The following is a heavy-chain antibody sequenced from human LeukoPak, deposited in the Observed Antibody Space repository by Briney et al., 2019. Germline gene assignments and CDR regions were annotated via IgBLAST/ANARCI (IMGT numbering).Heavy chain of an antibody. J-gene: IGHJ6*03. CDR2: IKHDGSEK. D-gene: IGHD5-24*01. V-gene: IGHV3-7*01. Sequence: PGGSLRLSCAASGFTFGSYWMNWVRQAPGKGLEWVASIKHDGSEKYYVDPVKGRFTISRDNAKNSLYLQMNSLRGEDTAVYYCARDRWVQLNYYYMDVWGKGTTVTVSS. CDR1: GFTFGSYW. CDR3: ARDRWVQLNYYYMDV.